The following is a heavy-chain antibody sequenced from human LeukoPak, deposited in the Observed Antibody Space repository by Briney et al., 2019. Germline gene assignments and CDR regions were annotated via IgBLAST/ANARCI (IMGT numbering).Heavy chain of an antibody. CDR2: IRYDGSNE. V-gene: IGHV3-30*02. CDR1: GFSFSGYG. CDR3: ATSVVGLAYDDHFQH. D-gene: IGHD2-15*01. J-gene: IGHJ1*01. Sequence: GGSLRLSCAASGFSFSGYGMHWVRQAPGKGLEWVAFIRYDGSNEYYADSGKGRFTISRDKSKNTLSLQMNGLRVEDTALYYCATSVVGLAYDDHFQHWGQGTLVTVSS.